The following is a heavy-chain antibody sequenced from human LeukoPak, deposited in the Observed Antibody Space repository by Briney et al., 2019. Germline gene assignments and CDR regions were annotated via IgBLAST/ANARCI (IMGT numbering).Heavy chain of an antibody. CDR2: ISYDGSNK. J-gene: IGHJ4*02. V-gene: IGHV3-30*18. Sequence: VQPGMSLRLSCAASGFTFTSYVMHWVRQAPGKGLQWVALISYDGSNKYYADSVKGRFTISRDNSKNTLYLQMNSLRADDTAVYYCAKERSSGWPFDYWGQGTLVTVSS. CDR3: AKERSSGWPFDY. D-gene: IGHD6-19*01. CDR1: GFTFTSYV.